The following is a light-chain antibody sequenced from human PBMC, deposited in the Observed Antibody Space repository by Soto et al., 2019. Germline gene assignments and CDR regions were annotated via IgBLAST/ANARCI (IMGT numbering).Light chain of an antibody. CDR2: SAS. V-gene: IGKV1-9*01. CDR3: QQLSRYPLT. Sequence: DSQLTQYQSSLSASVGDKVTITFGASQSIRRYLACYQQKPAKARDLLIYSASTLQSGVPSSYSRRGSETEFSLTIRALQPEDCATYYCQQLSRYPLTVGGGTKVDIK. J-gene: IGKJ4*01. CDR1: QSIRRY.